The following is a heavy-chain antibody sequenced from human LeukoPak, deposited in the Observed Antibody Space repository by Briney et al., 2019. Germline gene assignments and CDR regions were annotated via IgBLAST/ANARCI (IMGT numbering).Heavy chain of an antibody. CDR3: ARHQLRGFLDDN. Sequence: TSETLSLTCTVSGGSISSYYWSWIRRPPGKGLEWIGYIYYSGSTNYNPSLKSRVTMSVDTSKNQFSLKLSSVTAADTAVYYCARHQLRGFLDDNWGQGTLVTVSS. D-gene: IGHD3-10*01. CDR1: GGSISSYY. V-gene: IGHV4-59*01. CDR2: IYYSGST. J-gene: IGHJ4*02.